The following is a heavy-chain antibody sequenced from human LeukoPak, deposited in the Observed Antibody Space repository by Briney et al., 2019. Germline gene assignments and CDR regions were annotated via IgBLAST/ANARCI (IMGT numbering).Heavy chain of an antibody. V-gene: IGHV3-33*01. D-gene: IGHD3-22*01. CDR3: VRSYDSSGYLE. J-gene: IGHJ4*02. CDR2: IWYDGSDK. Sequence: GRSLRLSCAASGFTFSSYGMHWVRQAPGKGLEWVAVIWYDGSDKYYADSVKGRFTISRDNSKNTLYLQMNSLRAEDTAVYYCVRSYDSSGYLEWGQGTLVTVSS. CDR1: GFTFSSYG.